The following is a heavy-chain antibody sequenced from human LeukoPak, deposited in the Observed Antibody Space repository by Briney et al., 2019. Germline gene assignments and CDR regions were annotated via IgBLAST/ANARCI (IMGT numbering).Heavy chain of an antibody. CDR3: ARLSPLGTGDGYYYYYGMDV. CDR2: IYPGDSDT. V-gene: IGHV5-51*01. CDR1: GYSFTSYW. D-gene: IGHD7-27*01. J-gene: IGHJ6*02. Sequence: GGSLQISSKASGYSFTSYWIGWVRPMPAKGLEWVGIIYPGDSDTRYSPSFQGQVTISADKSISTAYLQWSSLKASDTAMYYCARLSPLGTGDGYYYYYGMDVWGQGTTVTVSS.